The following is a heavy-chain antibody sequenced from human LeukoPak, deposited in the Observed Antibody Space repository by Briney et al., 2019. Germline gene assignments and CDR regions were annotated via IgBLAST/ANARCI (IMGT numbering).Heavy chain of an antibody. V-gene: IGHV4-59*01. CDR2: IYYSGST. CDR3: ARGASSSGYNNWYFDL. CDR1: GGSISNYY. Sequence: SETLSLTCTVSGGSISNYYWSWIRQPPGKGLEWLGYIYYSGSTNYNPSLKSRVTISIDTSKNQFSLKLSSVTAADTAVYYCARGASSSGYNNWYFDLWGRGTLVTVSS. J-gene: IGHJ2*01. D-gene: IGHD3-22*01.